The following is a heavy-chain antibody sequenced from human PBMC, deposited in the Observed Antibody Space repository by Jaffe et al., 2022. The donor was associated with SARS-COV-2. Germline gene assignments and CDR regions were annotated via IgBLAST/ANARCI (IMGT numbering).Heavy chain of an antibody. CDR2: ISYDGSNK. V-gene: IGHV3-30-3*01. CDR1: GFTFSSYA. J-gene: IGHJ6*02. CDR3: ARSDPYGDGGNKGFSGMDV. Sequence: QVQLVESGGGVVQPGRSLRLSCAASGFTFSSYAMHWVRQAPGKGLEWVAVISYDGSNKYYADSVKGRFTISRDNSKNTLYLQMNSLRAEDTAVYYCARSDPYGDGGNKGFSGMDVWGQGTTVTVSS. D-gene: IGHD4-17*01.